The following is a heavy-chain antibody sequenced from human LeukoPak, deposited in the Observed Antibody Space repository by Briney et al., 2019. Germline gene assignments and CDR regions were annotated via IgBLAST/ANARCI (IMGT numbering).Heavy chain of an antibody. J-gene: IGHJ2*01. Sequence: ASVKVSCKASGYTFTSYGISWVRQAPGQGLEWMGWISAYNGNTNYAQKLQGRVTMTTDTSTSTAYMELRSLRSDDTAVYYCARDNYDILTGYYNRYFDLWGRGTLVTVSS. D-gene: IGHD3-9*01. CDR1: GYTFTSYG. CDR2: ISAYNGNT. CDR3: ARDNYDILTGYYNRYFDL. V-gene: IGHV1-18*01.